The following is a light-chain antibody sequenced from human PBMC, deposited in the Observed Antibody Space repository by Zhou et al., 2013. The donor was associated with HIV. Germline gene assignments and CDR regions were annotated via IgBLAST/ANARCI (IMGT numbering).Light chain of an antibody. Sequence: DIQLTQSPSFLSASVGDRVTITCRASQGISSYLAWFQQKPGKAPKLLIYSASTLQSGVPSRFSGSGSGTDFTLTISSLQPEDFATYYCQQSYSTPRLTFGGGTKVEIK. CDR1: QGISSY. CDR3: QQSYSTPRLT. CDR2: SAS. J-gene: IGKJ4*01. V-gene: IGKV1-39*01.